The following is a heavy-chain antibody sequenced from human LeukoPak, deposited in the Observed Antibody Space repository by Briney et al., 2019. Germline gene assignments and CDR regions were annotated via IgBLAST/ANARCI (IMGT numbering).Heavy chain of an antibody. CDR2: MNPNSGNT. Sequence: ASVKVSCKASGYTFTSYDINWVRQAPGQGLEWMGWMNPNSGNTGYAQKFQGRVIMTMNTSITTAYMDLSSLKSEDTAVYYCARALSWTTESYYYMDVWGKGTTVTVSS. CDR1: GYTFTSYD. J-gene: IGHJ6*03. V-gene: IGHV1-8*01. CDR3: ARALSWTTESYYYMDV. D-gene: IGHD3/OR15-3a*01.